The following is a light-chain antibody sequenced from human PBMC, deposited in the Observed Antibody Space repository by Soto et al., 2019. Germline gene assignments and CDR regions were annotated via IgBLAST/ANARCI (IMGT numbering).Light chain of an antibody. CDR1: SGHSSYA. CDR3: QTGGTGGV. V-gene: IGLV4-69*01. J-gene: IGLJ3*02. CDR2: LNSDGSH. Sequence: QAVLTQSPSASASLGASVKLTCTLSSGHSSYAIAWHQQQPEKGPRYLMKLNSDGSHSKGDGIPDRFSGSSSGAERYLTISSLQSEDEADYYCQTGGTGGVFGGGTPLTVL.